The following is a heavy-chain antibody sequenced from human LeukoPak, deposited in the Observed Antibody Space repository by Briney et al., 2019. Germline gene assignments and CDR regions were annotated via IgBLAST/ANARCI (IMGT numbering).Heavy chain of an antibody. CDR2: IYHSGST. Sequence: NPSETLSLTCAVSGYSISSGYYWGWIRQTPGKGLEWIGSIYHSGSTYYNPSLKSRVTISVDTSKNQFSLKLSSVTAADTAVYYCARDGYSYGPDFDYWGQGTLVTVSS. J-gene: IGHJ4*02. V-gene: IGHV4-38-2*02. CDR1: GYSISSGYY. CDR3: ARDGYSYGPDFDY. D-gene: IGHD5-18*01.